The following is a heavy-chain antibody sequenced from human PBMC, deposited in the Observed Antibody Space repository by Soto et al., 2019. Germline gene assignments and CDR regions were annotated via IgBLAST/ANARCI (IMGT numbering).Heavy chain of an antibody. V-gene: IGHV3-23*01. CDR3: AKGKRYCSGGSCYGFAFDI. CDR2: ISGSGGST. J-gene: IGHJ3*02. CDR1: GFTFSSYA. Sequence: GGSLRLSCAASGFTFSSYAMSWVRQAPGKGLEWVSAISGSGGSTYYADSVKGRFTISRDNSKNTLYLQMNSLRAEDTAVYYCAKGKRYCSGGSCYGFAFDIWGQGTMVTVSS. D-gene: IGHD2-15*01.